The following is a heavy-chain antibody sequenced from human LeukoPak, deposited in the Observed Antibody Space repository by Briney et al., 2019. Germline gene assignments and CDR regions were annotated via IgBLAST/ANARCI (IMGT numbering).Heavy chain of an antibody. V-gene: IGHV4-4*07. CDR3: ARVPTDRKGGTYYYDSSGSTYYFDY. Sequence: SEALSLTCTVSGGSLSSYYWRWIRQPAAKGLEWSGDLYTRGSTNYRPSLKSRVNMSVDTSKNQFSLKLSSVTAADTAMYYCARVPTDRKGGTYYYDSSGSTYYFDYWGQGTLVTVSS. J-gene: IGHJ4*02. CDR1: GGSLSSYY. D-gene: IGHD3-22*01. CDR2: LYTRGST.